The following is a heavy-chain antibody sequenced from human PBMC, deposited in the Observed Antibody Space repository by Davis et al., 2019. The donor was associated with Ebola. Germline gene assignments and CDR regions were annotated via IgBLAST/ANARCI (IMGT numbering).Heavy chain of an antibody. Sequence: GESLKISCAASGFTFSSYAMSWVRQAPGKGLEWVSAISGSGGSTYYADSVKGRFTISRDNSKNTLYLQMNSLRSDDTAFYYCARDRGNNWIGPWGQGTLVTVSS. CDR2: ISGSGGST. V-gene: IGHV3-23*01. CDR3: ARDRGNNWIGP. J-gene: IGHJ5*02. CDR1: GFTFSSYA.